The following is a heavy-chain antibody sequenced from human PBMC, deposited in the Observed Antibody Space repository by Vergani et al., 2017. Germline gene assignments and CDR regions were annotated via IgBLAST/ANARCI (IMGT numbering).Heavy chain of an antibody. D-gene: IGHD4-17*01. J-gene: IGHJ4*02. V-gene: IGHV1-69*17. CDR1: GYTFTGYY. CDR2: IIPIFGIA. CDR3: ASQVSRSSVTPLYYFDY. Sequence: QVQLVQSGAEVKKPGASVKVSCKASGYTFTGYYMHWVRQAPGQGFEWMGGIIPIFGIANYAQKFQGRVTITADKSTSTAYMELSSLRSEVTAVYYCASQVSRSSVTPLYYFDYWGQGTLVTVSS.